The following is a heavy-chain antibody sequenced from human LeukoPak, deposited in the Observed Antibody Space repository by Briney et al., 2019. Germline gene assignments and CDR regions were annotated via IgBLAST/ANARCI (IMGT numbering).Heavy chain of an antibody. Sequence: GASVKVSCKASGYTFTANYMHWVRQAPGQGLEWMGWINPNSGGTNYAQKFQGRVTMTRDTSISTAYMELSRLRSDDTAVYYCAISDYGGKSPPLDYWGQGTLVTVSS. V-gene: IGHV1-2*02. CDR2: INPNSGGT. D-gene: IGHD4-23*01. CDR1: GYTFTANY. CDR3: AISDYGGKSPPLDY. J-gene: IGHJ4*02.